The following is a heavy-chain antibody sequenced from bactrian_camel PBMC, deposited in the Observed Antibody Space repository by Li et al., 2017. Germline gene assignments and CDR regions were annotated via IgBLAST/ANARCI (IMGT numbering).Heavy chain of an antibody. Sequence: HVQLVESGGGSVQTGGSLKLSCSSSEYSSLCMGWFRQVPGKERELIASVHTSSGRSYYADSVKGRFTISQDNAKNTVYLQMNSLNPEDTAMYYCKATLRGGWSFICRVKKGSDFWGQGTQVTVS. J-gene: IGHJ4*01. D-gene: IGHD6*01. V-gene: IGHV3S53*01. CDR2: VHTSSGRS. CDR3: KATLRGGWSFICRVKKGSDF. CDR1: EYSSLC.